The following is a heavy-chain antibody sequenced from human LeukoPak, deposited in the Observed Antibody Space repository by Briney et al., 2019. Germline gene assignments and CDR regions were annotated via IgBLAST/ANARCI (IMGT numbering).Heavy chain of an antibody. CDR1: GYTFTSYG. CDR3: ARDRGQLGSYYFDY. D-gene: IGHD6-13*01. J-gene: IGHJ4*02. V-gene: IGHV1-18*01. Sequence: ASVKVSCKASGYTFTSYGISWVRQAPGQGLEWMGWISAYNGNTNYAQKLQGRVTMTTDTSTSTAYMELRSLRSDDTAVYYCARDRGQLGSYYFDYWGQGTLVTVSS. CDR2: ISAYNGNT.